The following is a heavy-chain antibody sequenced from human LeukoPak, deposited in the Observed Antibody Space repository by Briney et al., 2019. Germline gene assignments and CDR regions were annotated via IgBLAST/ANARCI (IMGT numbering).Heavy chain of an antibody. CDR3: AREGQGSYFDY. J-gene: IGHJ4*02. CDR1: GYTFTSYY. CDR2: INPSGGST. Sequence: ASVKVSXKASGYTFTSYYMHWVRQAPGQGLEWIGIINPSGGSTSYAQKFQGRVTMTRDTSTSTVYMELSSLRSEDTAVYYCAREGQGSYFDYWGQGTLVTVSS. V-gene: IGHV1-46*01.